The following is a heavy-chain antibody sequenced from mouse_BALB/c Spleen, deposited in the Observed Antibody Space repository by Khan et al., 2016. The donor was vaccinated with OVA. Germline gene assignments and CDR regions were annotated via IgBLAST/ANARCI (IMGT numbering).Heavy chain of an antibody. CDR2: LGPGSGST. D-gene: IGHD1-1*01. J-gene: IGHJ4*01. CDR3: ARSNYYGGSLYAMDY. V-gene: IGHV1S41*01. CDR1: GYTFTSYW. Sequence: DLVKPGASVKLSCKASGYTFTSYWIYWIKQRPGEGPEWIGRLGPGSGSTYYNEMFKDKATLTVDTSSSTSYIQLSSLSSEDSAVYFCARSNYYGGSLYAMDYWGQGTSVTVSS.